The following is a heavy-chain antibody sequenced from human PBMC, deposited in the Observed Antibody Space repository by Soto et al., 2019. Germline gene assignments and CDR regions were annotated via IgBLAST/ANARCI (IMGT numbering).Heavy chain of an antibody. D-gene: IGHD5-18*01. J-gene: IGHJ6*02. V-gene: IGHV1-69*13. CDR2: IIPIFGTA. CDR3: ARCVVDTAMVPYYYYGMDV. CDR1: AGTFSSYA. Sequence: SVKGSCKASAGTFSSYAISWVRQAPGQGLEWMGGIIPIFGTANYAQKFQGRVTITADESTSTAYMELSSLRSEDTSVYYCARCVVDTAMVPYYYYGMDVWGQGTTVTVSS.